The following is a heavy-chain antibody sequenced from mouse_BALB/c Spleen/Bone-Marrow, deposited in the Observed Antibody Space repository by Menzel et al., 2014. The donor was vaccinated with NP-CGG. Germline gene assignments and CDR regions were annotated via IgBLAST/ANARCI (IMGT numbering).Heavy chain of an antibody. CDR1: GFSLTSYD. V-gene: IGHV2-6-7*01. J-gene: IGHJ3*01. Sequence: QVQLQQSGPGLVAPSQSLSITCTVSGFSLTSYDISWIHQPPGKGLEWLGMIWGDGSTDYNSALKSRLSISKDNSKSQVFLKMNSLQTDDTAMYYCANWGFAYWGQGTLVTVSA. CDR3: ANWGFAY. D-gene: IGHD4-1*01. CDR2: IWGDGST.